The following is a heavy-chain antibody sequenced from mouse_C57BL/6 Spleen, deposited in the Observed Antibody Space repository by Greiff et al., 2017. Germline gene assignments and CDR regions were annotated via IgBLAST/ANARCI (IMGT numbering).Heavy chain of an antibody. CDR2: IDPSDSYT. J-gene: IGHJ4*01. CDR1: GYTFTSYW. V-gene: IGHV1-59*01. CDR3: ARFYYVPYAMDY. Sequence: VQLQQPGAELVRPGTSVKLSCKASGYTFTSYWMHWVKQRPGQGLEWIGVIDPSDSYTKYNQKFKGKATLTVDTSASTAYMELSRLTAEDSAVYYCARFYYVPYAMDYWGQGTSVTVSS. D-gene: IGHD1-1*01.